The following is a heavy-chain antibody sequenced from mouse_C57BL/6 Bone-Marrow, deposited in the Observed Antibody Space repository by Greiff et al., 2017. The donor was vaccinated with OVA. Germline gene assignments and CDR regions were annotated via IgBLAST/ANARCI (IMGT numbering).Heavy chain of an antibody. CDR1: GFSLTSYG. CDR2: ICSGGST. J-gene: IGHJ2*01. CDR3: ARKGVYYGNSYFDY. Sequence: QVQLQQSGPGLVQPSQSLYISCTVSGFSLTSYGVHWVRQSPGKGLEWMGVICSGGSTDYNAAFISRLSISTDNSKSQVFFNMSSLQADDSAIYYCARKGVYYGNSYFDYWGQGTTLTVSA. V-gene: IGHV2-2*01. D-gene: IGHD2-1*01.